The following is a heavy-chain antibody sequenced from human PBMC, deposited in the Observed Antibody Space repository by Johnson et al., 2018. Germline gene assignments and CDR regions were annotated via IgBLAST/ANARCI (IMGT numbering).Heavy chain of an antibody. CDR2: ISYDGSNK. V-gene: IGHV3-30*03. J-gene: IGHJ6*03. D-gene: IGHD3-10*01. Sequence: QVQLVQSGGGLVQPGRSLRLSCTASGFTFGDYGMSWFRQAPGKGLEWVAVISYDGSNKYYADSVKGRFTISRDKSKNTLYLQRNSLRAEDTAVYYCARCGSGTYYDGNYYYYYMDVWGKGTTVTVSS. CDR1: GFTFGDYG. CDR3: ARCGSGTYYDGNYYYYYMDV.